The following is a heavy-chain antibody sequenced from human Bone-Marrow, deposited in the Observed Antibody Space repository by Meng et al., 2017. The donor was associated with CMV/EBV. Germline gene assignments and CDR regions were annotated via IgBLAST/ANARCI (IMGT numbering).Heavy chain of an antibody. CDR3: ARPYQGDSSSSPASYDLGYY. Sequence: ETLSLTCAASGFTFSSYSMNWVRQAPGKGLEWVSSISSSSSYIYYADSVKGRFTISRDNAKNSLYLQMNSLRAEDTAVYYCARPYQGDSSSSPASYDLGYYWGQGTRVTVSS. J-gene: IGHJ4*02. D-gene: IGHD6-6*01. CDR2: ISSSSSYI. CDR1: GFTFSSYS. V-gene: IGHV3-21*01.